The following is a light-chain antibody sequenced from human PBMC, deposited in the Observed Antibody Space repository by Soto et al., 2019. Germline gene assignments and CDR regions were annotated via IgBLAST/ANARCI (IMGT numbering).Light chain of an antibody. CDR1: QSVRSN. CDR3: QVRTNWSIA. CDR2: GAS. Sequence: ETVMTQSPATLPVSPGERATLSCRASQSVRSNLAWYQQKPGQAPRLLIYGASTRATGVPARFSGSGSGTEFTLTINSLQSEDFALYYCQVRTNWSIAFGRGTRLEIK. V-gene: IGKV3-15*01. J-gene: IGKJ5*01.